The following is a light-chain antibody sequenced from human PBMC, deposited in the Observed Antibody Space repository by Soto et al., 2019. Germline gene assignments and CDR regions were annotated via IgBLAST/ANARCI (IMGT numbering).Light chain of an antibody. CDR2: DAS. CDR3: QQYNTHS. CDR1: QSISSW. Sequence: DIQMTQCPSNRSPSLGDRVTITCRASQSISSWLAWYQQKPGKAPKLLIYDASSLESGVPSRCSGSGSGTEFTLTITSMQSDDLATYYCQQYNTHSFGQGTKVDIK. V-gene: IGKV1-5*01. J-gene: IGKJ1*01.